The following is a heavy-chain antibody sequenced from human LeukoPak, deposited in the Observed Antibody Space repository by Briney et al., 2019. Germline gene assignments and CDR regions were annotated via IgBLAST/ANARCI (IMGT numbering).Heavy chain of an antibody. J-gene: IGHJ6*02. CDR2: IYTSGST. CDR1: GGSISSGSYY. Sequence: SQTLSLTCTVSGGSISSGSYYWSWIRQPAGKGLEWIGRIYTSGSTNYNPSLKSRVTISVDTYKNQFSLKLSSVTAADTAVYYCARDDYGGNSPPPYYYYGMDVWGQGTTVTVSS. CDR3: ARDDYGGNSPPPYYYYGMDV. V-gene: IGHV4-61*02. D-gene: IGHD4-23*01.